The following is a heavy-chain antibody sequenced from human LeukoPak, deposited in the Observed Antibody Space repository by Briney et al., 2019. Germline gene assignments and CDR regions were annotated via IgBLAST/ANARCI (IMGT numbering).Heavy chain of an antibody. CDR1: GGSISSYY. Sequence: SETLSLTCTVSGGSISSYYWSWIRQPPGKGLEWIGYIYYSGSTNYNPSLKSRVTISVDTSKNQFSLKLSSVIAADTAVYYCARDQDTATAWGAFDIWGQGTMVTVSS. J-gene: IGHJ3*02. CDR2: IYYSGST. CDR3: ARDQDTATAWGAFDI. D-gene: IGHD5-18*01. V-gene: IGHV4-59*01.